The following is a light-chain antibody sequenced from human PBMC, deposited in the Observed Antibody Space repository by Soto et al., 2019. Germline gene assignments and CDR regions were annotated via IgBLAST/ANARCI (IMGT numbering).Light chain of an antibody. V-gene: IGKV1-39*01. CDR2: GAS. J-gene: IGKJ5*01. CDR3: QQSYSAPPIT. Sequence: DIQMTQSPSSLSASVGDRVTITCRASQSISTYLNWYQQRPGKAPKLLMYGASSLQSGVPSRFSGSGSGTDFTLTIDSLQPEDFATYYCQQSYSAPPITFGQGTRLEIK. CDR1: QSISTY.